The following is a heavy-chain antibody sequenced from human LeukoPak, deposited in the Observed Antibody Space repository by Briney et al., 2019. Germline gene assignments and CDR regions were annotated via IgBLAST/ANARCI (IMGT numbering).Heavy chain of an antibody. D-gene: IGHD3-9*01. V-gene: IGHV4-59*01. CDR3: ARDRRLGSKTYYDILFWFDP. Sequence: SETLSLTCTVSGGSISSYYWSWIRQPPGKGLEWIGYIYYSGSTNYNPSLKSRVTISVRTSKNQFSLKLRSVTAADTAAYYCARDRRLGSKTYYDILFWFDPWGQGTLVTVSS. CDR2: IYYSGST. J-gene: IGHJ5*02. CDR1: GGSISSYY.